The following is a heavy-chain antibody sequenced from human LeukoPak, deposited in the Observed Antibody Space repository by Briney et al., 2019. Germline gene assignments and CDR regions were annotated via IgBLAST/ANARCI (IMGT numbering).Heavy chain of an antibody. CDR3: AHSHQGLHAFDI. Sequence: SGPTLVNPTQTLTLTCTFSGFSLSTSGVGVGWIRQPPVKARERLALIYWDDDKRYSPSLKSRLTITKDTSKNQVVLTMTNMDPVDTATYYCAHSHQGLHAFDIWGQGTMVTVSS. CDR2: IYWDDDK. V-gene: IGHV2-5*02. CDR1: GFSLSTSGVG. J-gene: IGHJ3*02.